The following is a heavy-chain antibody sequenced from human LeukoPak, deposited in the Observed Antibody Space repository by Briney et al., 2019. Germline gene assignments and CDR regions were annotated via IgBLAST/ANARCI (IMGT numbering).Heavy chain of an antibody. V-gene: IGHV3-7*01. CDR3: ARSSIAAPDNFDY. D-gene: IGHD6-13*01. CDR1: GFTFSSYW. Sequence: GGSLRLSCAASGFTFSSYWMSWVRQAPGKGLEWVANIKQDGSEKYYVDSVKGRFTISRDNAKNSLYLQMNSLRAEDTAVYYCARSSIAAPDNFDYWGQGTLVTVSS. J-gene: IGHJ4*02. CDR2: IKQDGSEK.